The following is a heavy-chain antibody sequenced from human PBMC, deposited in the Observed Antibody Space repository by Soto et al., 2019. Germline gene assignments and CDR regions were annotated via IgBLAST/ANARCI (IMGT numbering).Heavy chain of an antibody. CDR1: GFTFSSYG. CDR2: IWYDGSNK. D-gene: IGHD1-26*01. CDR3: ARDIVGATTWFDP. V-gene: IGHV3-33*01. Sequence: QVQLVESGGGVVQPGRSLRLSCAASGFTFSSYGMHWVRQAPGKGLEWVAVIWYDGSNKYYADSVKGRFTISRDNSKNTLYLQMNSLRAEDTAVYYWARDIVGATTWFDPWGQGTLVTVSS. J-gene: IGHJ5*02.